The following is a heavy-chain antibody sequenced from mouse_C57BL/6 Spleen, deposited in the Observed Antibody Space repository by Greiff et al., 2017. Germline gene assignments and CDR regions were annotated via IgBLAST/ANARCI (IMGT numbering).Heavy chain of an antibody. Sequence: QVQLKQSGPELVKPGASVKISCKASGYAFSSSWMNWVKQRPGKGLEWIGRIYPGDGDTNYNGKFKGKATLTADKSSSTAYMQLSSLTSEDSAVYFCARSYDYLYYAMDYWGQGTSVTVSS. J-gene: IGHJ4*01. D-gene: IGHD2-4*01. CDR1: GYAFSSSW. CDR2: IYPGDGDT. CDR3: ARSYDYLYYAMDY. V-gene: IGHV1-82*01.